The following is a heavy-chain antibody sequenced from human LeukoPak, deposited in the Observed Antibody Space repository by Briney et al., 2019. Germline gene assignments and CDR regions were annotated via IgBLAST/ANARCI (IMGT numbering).Heavy chain of an antibody. CDR3: ARDLAWGAY. V-gene: IGHV3-21*01. J-gene: IGHJ4*02. CDR1: GFTFSSYA. D-gene: IGHD4/OR15-4a*01. Sequence: GGSLRLSCSASGFTFSSYAMSWVRQAPGKGLEWVSSITSSSSSIYSADSVKGRLTISRDNAKNSLYLEMNSLGDEDTAVYYCARDLAWGAYWGQGTLVTVSS. CDR2: ITSSSSSI.